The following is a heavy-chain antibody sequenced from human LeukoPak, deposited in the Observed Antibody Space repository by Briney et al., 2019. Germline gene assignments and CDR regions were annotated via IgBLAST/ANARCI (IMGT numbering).Heavy chain of an antibody. V-gene: IGHV3-30*02. CDR1: GFTFSSYG. Sequence: PGGSLRLSCAASGFTFSSYGIHWVRQAPGKGLEWVAFIGYDGNKIYYADSVKGRFTISRDNSKEMLYLQMNSLRAEDTAVYYCAKDHERDGNRYFDRWGQGTLVIVSS. D-gene: IGHD1-1*01. CDR2: IGYDGNKI. J-gene: IGHJ4*02. CDR3: AKDHERDGNRYFDR.